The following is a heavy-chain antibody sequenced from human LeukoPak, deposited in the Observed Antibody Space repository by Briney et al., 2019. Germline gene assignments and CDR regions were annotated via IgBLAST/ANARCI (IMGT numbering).Heavy chain of an antibody. CDR3: ARLSAVAGIGAFDI. CDR1: GCNFTNYW. CDR2: IYPGDSDT. D-gene: IGHD6-19*01. Sequence: KCGGSLEISWKGSGCNFTNYWIGWGRQVPGKGLGGMGIIYPGDSDTRYRPSFQGQVTISADESISTAYLQWSSLQASDTAMYYCARLSAVAGIGAFDIWGQGTMVTLSS. V-gene: IGHV5-51*01. J-gene: IGHJ3*02.